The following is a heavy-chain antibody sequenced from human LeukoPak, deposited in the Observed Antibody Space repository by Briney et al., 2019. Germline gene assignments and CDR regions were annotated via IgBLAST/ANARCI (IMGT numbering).Heavy chain of an antibody. V-gene: IGHV4-59*01. CDR3: ARDFRIAATYYYGMDV. Sequence: NPSETLSLTCTVSGGSISSYYWSWIRQPPGKGLEWIGCIYYSGSTNYNPSLKSRVTISVDTSKNQFSLKLSSVTAADTAVYYCARDFRIAATYYYGMDVWGQGTTVTVSS. J-gene: IGHJ6*02. CDR2: IYYSGST. CDR1: GGSISSYY. D-gene: IGHD6-13*01.